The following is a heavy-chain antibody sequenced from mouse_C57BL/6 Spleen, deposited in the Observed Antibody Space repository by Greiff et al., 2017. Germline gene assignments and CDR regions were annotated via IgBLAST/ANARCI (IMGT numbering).Heavy chain of an antibody. D-gene: IGHD1-1*01. V-gene: IGHV2-2*01. CDR2: IWSGGST. CDR1: GFSLTSYG. J-gene: IGHJ2*01. Sequence: QVQLQQSGPGLVQPSQSLSITCTASGFSLTSYGVHWVRQSPGKGLEWLGVIWSGGSTDYNAAFISRLSISKDNSKSQVFFKMNSLQADDTAIYCGARTAVGAGFDYWGQGTTLTVSA. CDR3: ARTAVGAGFDY.